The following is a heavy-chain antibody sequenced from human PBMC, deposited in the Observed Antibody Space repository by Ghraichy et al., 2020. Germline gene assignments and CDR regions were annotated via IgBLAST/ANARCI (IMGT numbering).Heavy chain of an antibody. CDR1: GGSISSSSYY. CDR2: IYYSGST. J-gene: IGHJ4*02. CDR3: ARHSVAGLTVRGDYFDY. Sequence: SETLSLTCTVSGGSISSSSYYWGWIRQPPGKGLEWIGSIYYSGSTYYNPSLKSRVTISVDTSKNQFSLKLSSVTAADTAVYYCARHSVAGLTVRGDYFDYWGQGTLVTVSS. D-gene: IGHD4-11*01. V-gene: IGHV4-39*01.